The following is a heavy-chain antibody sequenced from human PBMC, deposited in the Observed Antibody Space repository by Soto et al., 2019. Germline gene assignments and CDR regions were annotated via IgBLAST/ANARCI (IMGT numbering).Heavy chain of an antibody. J-gene: IGHJ4*02. V-gene: IGHV3-15*07. CDR3: TTPSGYSSGWYDFDY. CDR1: GFTFSNAW. Sequence: EVQLVESGGGLVKPGGSLRLSCAASGFTFSNAWMNWVRQAPGKGLEWVGRIKRKTDGRTTDFAAPVKGRFTISRDDSKNTLYLQMNSLKTEDTAVYYCTTPSGYSSGWYDFDYWGQGTLVTVSS. CDR2: IKRKTDGRTT. D-gene: IGHD6-19*01.